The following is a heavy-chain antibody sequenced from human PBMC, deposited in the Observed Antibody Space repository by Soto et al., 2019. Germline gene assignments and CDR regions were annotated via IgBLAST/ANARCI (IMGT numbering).Heavy chain of an antibody. CDR1: GYTFTSYA. CDR2: INAGNGNT. V-gene: IGHV1-3*01. D-gene: IGHD2-21*01. Sequence: QVQLVQSGAEVKKPGTSVKVSCKASGYTFTSYAMHWVRQAPGQRLEWMGWINAGNGNTKYSQKFQGRVTITRDTSASTAYMELSSLRSEDTAVYYCARVPGYSIGDLWGRGTLVTVSS. J-gene: IGHJ2*01. CDR3: ARVPGYSIGDL.